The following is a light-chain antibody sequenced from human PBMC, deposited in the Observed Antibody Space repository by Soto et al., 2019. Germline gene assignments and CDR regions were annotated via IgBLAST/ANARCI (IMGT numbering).Light chain of an antibody. CDR2: ATS. CDR3: QQSYSTLLT. Sequence: DIPMTQSPSSLSASVGDRVTITCRASQNISSYLNWYQQEPGKAPKLLIYATSSLQSGVPSRFSGSGSGTDFTLTISSLQPEDFATYYCQQSYSTLLTFGGGTKVEI. CDR1: QNISSY. J-gene: IGKJ4*01. V-gene: IGKV1-39*01.